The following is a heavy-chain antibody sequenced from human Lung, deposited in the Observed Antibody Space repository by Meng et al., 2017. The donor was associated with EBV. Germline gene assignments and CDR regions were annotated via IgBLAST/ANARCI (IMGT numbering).Heavy chain of an antibody. D-gene: IGHD5-18*01. J-gene: IGHJ4*02. CDR2: ITHSGNT. CDR1: GWSFSDSS. Sequence: HVHLAEGGPGMLGPSATLSLTCAVYGWSFSDSSWNWIRQSPGKGLEWIGEITHSGNTYYDPSLKSRVTISVDTSKNQFSLRLRSVTAADTAVYYCARGSAYNYDIDFWGQGNLVTVSS. V-gene: IGHV4-34*01. CDR3: ARGSAYNYDIDF.